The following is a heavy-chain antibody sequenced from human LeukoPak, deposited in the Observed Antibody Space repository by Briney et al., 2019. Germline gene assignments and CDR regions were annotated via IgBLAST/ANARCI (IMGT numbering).Heavy chain of an antibody. Sequence: SVKVSCKASEGTSNSHAISWVRQAPGQGLEWMGRIIPNLGTTNRAQKFQDRVTLTADKSTNTAYMELTSLTSDDTAVYYCATTNDGGGYQWGDFFDYWGQGTLVTVSS. J-gene: IGHJ4*02. D-gene: IGHD3-22*01. CDR2: IIPNLGTT. V-gene: IGHV1-69*04. CDR1: EGTSNSHA. CDR3: ATTNDGGGYQWGDFFDY.